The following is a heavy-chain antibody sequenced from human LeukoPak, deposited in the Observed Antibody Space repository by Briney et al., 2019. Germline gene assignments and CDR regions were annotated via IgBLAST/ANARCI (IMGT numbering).Heavy chain of an antibody. V-gene: IGHV1-2*02. CDR1: GYIFTSYS. J-gene: IGHJ4*02. Sequence: ASVKVSCKASGYIFTSYSIHWVRQAPGQGLEWMGWINPNSGGTNYAQNFQGRVAMIRDTSISTVYMDLSSLTSDDAALYYCARTSAGAAAGEFDYWGQGTLVTVSS. CDR2: INPNSGGT. CDR3: ARTSAGAAAGEFDY. D-gene: IGHD6-13*01.